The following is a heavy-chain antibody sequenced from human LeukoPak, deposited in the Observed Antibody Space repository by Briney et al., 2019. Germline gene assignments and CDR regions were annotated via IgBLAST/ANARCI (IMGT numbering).Heavy chain of an antibody. CDR1: GYTFTSYG. CDR3: ARGNTAMVTPDY. D-gene: IGHD5-18*01. J-gene: IGHJ4*02. Sequence: SVKVSCKASGYTFTSYGISWVRQAPGQGLEWMGGITPIFGTANYAQKFQDRVTITADESTSTAYMELSSLRSEDTAVYYCARGNTAMVTPDYWGQGTLVTVSS. CDR2: ITPIFGTA. V-gene: IGHV1-69*13.